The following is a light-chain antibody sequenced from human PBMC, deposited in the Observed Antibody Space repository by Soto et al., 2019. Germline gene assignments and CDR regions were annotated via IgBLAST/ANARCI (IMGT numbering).Light chain of an antibody. V-gene: IGLV2-14*01. Sequence: QSALTQPASVSGSPGQSITISCTGTSGDVGGYNYVSWYQQYPGKAPKLMIYEVSNRPSGVSNRFSGSKSGNTASLTISGLQAEDEADYYCSSYTSSSTLPYVFGTGTKLTVL. CDR3: SSYTSSSTLPYV. CDR1: SGDVGGYNY. CDR2: EVS. J-gene: IGLJ1*01.